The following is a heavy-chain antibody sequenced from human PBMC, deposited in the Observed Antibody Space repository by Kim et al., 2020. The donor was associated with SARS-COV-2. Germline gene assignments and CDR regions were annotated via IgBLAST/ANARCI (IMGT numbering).Heavy chain of an antibody. J-gene: IGHJ5*02. CDR2: IYAGGNT. Sequence: GGSLRLSCAASGFTVSNSYMSWVRQAPGKGLEWVSLIYAGGNTYYADSVKGRFTISRDNSKNMVFLQMSSLRAEDTAVYFCARDYYASGNFYSYFDHWG. CDR1: GFTVSNSY. D-gene: IGHD3-10*01. V-gene: IGHV3-53*01. CDR3: ARDYYASGNFYSYFDH.